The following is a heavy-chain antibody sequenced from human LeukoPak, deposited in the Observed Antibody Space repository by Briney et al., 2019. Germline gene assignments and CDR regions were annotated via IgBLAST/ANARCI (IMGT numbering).Heavy chain of an antibody. V-gene: IGHV3-64*01. CDR3: ARGAGSGWSPFDY. J-gene: IGHJ4*02. Sequence: AGGSLRLSCAASGFTFSSYAMHWVRQAPGKGVEYVSAISSNGGSTYYANSVKGRFTISRDNSKNTLFLQMGSLRPEDVAVYFCARGAGSGWSPFDYWGQGTLVTVSS. D-gene: IGHD6-19*01. CDR2: ISSNGGST. CDR1: GFTFSSYA.